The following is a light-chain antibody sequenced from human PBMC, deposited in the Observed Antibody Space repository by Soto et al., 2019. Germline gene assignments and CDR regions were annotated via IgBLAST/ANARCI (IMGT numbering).Light chain of an antibody. V-gene: IGKV1-5*01. CDR1: QSISRW. Sequence: DIQMTQSPSTLSASLGNGVTISCRASQSISRWLACYQQKPGKAPTLLIYHASSLESGVPSRFSGSGSGTEFTLTISSLQPEDFATYYCQQYDTYVWTFGQGTKVDIK. J-gene: IGKJ1*01. CDR3: QQYDTYVWT. CDR2: HAS.